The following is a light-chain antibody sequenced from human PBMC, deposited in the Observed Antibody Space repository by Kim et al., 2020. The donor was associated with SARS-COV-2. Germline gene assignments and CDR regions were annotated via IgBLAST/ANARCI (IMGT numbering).Light chain of an antibody. J-gene: IGKJ2*01. CDR1: QSISSW. V-gene: IGKV1-5*01. CDR3: QQYNSYLYT. Sequence: DIQMTQSPSTLSASVGDRVTITCRASQSISSWLAWYQQKPGKAPKLLICDASSLESGVPSRFSGSGSGTEFTLTISSLQPDDFATYYCQQYNSYLYTFGQGTKLEI. CDR2: DAS.